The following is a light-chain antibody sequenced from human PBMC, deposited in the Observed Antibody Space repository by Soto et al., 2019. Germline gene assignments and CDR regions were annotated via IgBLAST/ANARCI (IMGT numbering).Light chain of an antibody. CDR2: EAT. Sequence: QSALTQPASVSGSPGQSITVSCTGTKNNLGSYDLVSWYQKYPDKAPTLLIYEATKRPSGISDRFSGSKSGFTASLTIPGLRAEDEADYYCCSLEGSNALVVFGGGTKVTVL. J-gene: IGLJ2*01. CDR3: CSLEGSNALVV. V-gene: IGLV2-23*01. CDR1: KNNLGSYDL.